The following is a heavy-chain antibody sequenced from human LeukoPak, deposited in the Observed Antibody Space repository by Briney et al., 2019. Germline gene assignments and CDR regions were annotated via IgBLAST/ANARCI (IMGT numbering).Heavy chain of an antibody. CDR2: LNHSGST. CDR1: GGSFRGYY. Sequence: SHTLALICAVYGGSFRGYYWSWIRQPPGKGLEESRELNHSGSTNYNPSLKSRVTKSLDTSKNQIFLRPSPATASHTAVYYFSGGRVPTVAVAGGDWFDPWGQGTLGTGSS. D-gene: IGHD6-19*01. V-gene: IGHV4-34*01. CDR3: SGGRVPTVAVAGGDWFDP. J-gene: IGHJ5*02.